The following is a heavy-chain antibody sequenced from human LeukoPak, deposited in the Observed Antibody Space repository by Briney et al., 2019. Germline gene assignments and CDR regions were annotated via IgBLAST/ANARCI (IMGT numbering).Heavy chain of an antibody. D-gene: IGHD6-19*01. V-gene: IGHV3-23*01. Sequence: GGSLRLSCAASGFTFSSYAISWVRQAPGKGLEGVSAISGSGGSTYYADSVKGRFTISRDNSKNTLYLQMNSLRAEDTAVYYCAKADSSGWPNYYYYGMDVWGQGTTVTVSS. CDR3: AKADSSGWPNYYYYGMDV. CDR2: ISGSGGST. CDR1: GFTFSSYA. J-gene: IGHJ6*02.